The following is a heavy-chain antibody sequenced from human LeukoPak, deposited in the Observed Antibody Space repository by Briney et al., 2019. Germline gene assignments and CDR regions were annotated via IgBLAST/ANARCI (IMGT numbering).Heavy chain of an antibody. CDR3: ARVGGSGSDFQYYFDY. D-gene: IGHD3-10*01. CDR2: INPSGGST. J-gene: IGHJ4*02. CDR1: GYTFTSYY. Sequence: GASVKVSCKASGYTFTSYYMHWVRQAPGQGLEWMGIINPSGGSTSYAQKFQGRVTMTRDTSTSTVYMELSSLRSEDRAVYYCARVGGSGSDFQYYFDYWGQGTLVTVSS. V-gene: IGHV1-46*01.